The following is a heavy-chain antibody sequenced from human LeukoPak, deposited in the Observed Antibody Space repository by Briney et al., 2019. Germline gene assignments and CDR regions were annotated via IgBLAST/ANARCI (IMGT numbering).Heavy chain of an antibody. V-gene: IGHV3-7*01. CDR3: ARDGVVYSWVSYGTYNYYYYMDV. J-gene: IGHJ6*03. D-gene: IGHD3-16*01. CDR1: GFTFSNYW. Sequence: GGSLRLSCAASGFTFSNYWMSWVRQAPGKGLEWVANIKQDGSEKDYVDSVKGRFTISRDNAQSSLYLQMNSLRAEDTAVYYCARDGVVYSWVSYGTYNYYYYMDVWGKGTTVTVSS. CDR2: IKQDGSEK.